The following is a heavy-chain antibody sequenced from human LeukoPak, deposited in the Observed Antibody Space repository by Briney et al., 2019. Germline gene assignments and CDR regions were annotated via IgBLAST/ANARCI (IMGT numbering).Heavy chain of an antibody. J-gene: IGHJ4*02. Sequence: GGSLRLSCTASEFTFSNYWMTWVCQAPGKGLEWVANIKQDGSERYYVDSVKGRFTISRDNAKNSLYLQMNSLRAEDTAVYYCATDQAGGLDSWGQGTLVTVSS. CDR3: ATDQAGGLDS. V-gene: IGHV3-7*01. D-gene: IGHD3-10*01. CDR1: EFTFSNYW. CDR2: IKQDGSER.